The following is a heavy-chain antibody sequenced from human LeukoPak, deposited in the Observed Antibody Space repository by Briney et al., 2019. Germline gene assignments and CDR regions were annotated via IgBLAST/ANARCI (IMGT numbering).Heavy chain of an antibody. J-gene: IGHJ4*02. CDR1: GFTFSNAW. V-gene: IGHV3-15*04. Sequence: GGSLRLSCAASGFTFSNAWMSWVRQAPGKGLEWVGRIESKTDGGTTDHAAPVKGRFTISRDDSKNTLYLQMNSLKTEDTAVYYCTTELYGDYGDYWGQGTLVTVSS. CDR3: TTELYGDYGDY. D-gene: IGHD4-17*01. CDR2: IESKTDGGTT.